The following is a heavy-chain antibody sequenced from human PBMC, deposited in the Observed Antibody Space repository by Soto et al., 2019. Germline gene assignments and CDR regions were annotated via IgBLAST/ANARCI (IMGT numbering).Heavy chain of an antibody. J-gene: IGHJ4*02. CDR3: AKHQYRSGECSEGFDN. Sequence: EVQLLESGGGLVQPGGSLRLSCAASGFIFSSYAMNWVRQAPGKGLDWVSGISGRGDTIHYADSVKGRFTISRDNAQNTLYLQMNSLRAEDTAVYYCAKHQYRSGECSEGFDNWGQGTLVIVSS. D-gene: IGHD2-21*01. CDR1: GFIFSSYA. V-gene: IGHV3-23*01. CDR2: ISGRGDTI.